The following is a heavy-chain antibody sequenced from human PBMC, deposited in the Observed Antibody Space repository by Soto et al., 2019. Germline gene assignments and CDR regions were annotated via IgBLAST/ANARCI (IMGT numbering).Heavy chain of an antibody. V-gene: IGHV1-69*13. Sequence: GASVKVSCKASGGTFSSYAISWVRQAPGQGLEWMGGIIPIFGTANYAQKFQGRVTITADESTSTAYMELSSLRSEDTAVYYCARKGVDYNSHYLYWGQGTLVTVSS. CDR3: ARKGVDYNSHYLY. CDR2: IIPIFGTA. J-gene: IGHJ4*02. CDR1: GGTFSSYA. D-gene: IGHD4-4*01.